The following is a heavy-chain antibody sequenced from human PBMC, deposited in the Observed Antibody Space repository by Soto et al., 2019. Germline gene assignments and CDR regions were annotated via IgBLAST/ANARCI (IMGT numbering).Heavy chain of an antibody. Sequence: PSETLSLTCTVSGGSISSYYWSWIRQPPGKGLEWIGYIYYSGSTNYNPSLKSRVTISVDTSKNQFSLKLSSVTAADTAVYYCARAQYSIFGDYYYGIDVWGQGTTVTVYS. CDR1: GGSISSYY. D-gene: IGHD3-3*01. V-gene: IGHV4-59*01. J-gene: IGHJ6*02. CDR3: ARAQYSIFGDYYYGIDV. CDR2: IYYSGST.